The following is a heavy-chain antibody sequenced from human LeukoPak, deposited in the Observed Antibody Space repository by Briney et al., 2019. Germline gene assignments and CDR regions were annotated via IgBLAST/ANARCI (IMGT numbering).Heavy chain of an antibody. CDR1: GFTFSSYS. D-gene: IGHD3-10*01. CDR3: ARISGPWAFDI. Sequence: GGSLRLSCAASGFTFSSYSMNWVRQAHGKGLGWDSSISSSSSYIYYADSVKGRFTISRDNAKNSMYLRMDSLRAEHTAVYYCARISGPWAFDIWGQGTMVTVSS. J-gene: IGHJ3*02. CDR2: ISSSSSYI. V-gene: IGHV3-21*01.